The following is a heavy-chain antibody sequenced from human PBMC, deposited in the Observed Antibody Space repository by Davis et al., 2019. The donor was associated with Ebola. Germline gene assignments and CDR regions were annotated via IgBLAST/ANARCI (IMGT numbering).Heavy chain of an antibody. J-gene: IGHJ4*02. D-gene: IGHD3-3*01. CDR2: ISAYNGNT. V-gene: IGHV1-18*01. Sequence: AASVKVSCKASGYTFTSYGISWVRQAPGQGLEWMGWISAYNGNTNYAQKLQGRVTMTTDTSTSTAYMELRSLRSEDTAVYYCARSKYYDCWSGYPPFDYWGQGTLVTVSS. CDR3: ARSKYYDCWSGYPPFDY. CDR1: GYTFTSYG.